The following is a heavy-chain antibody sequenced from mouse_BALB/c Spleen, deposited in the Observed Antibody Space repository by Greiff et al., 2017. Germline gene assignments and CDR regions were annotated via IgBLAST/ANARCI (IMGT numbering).Heavy chain of an antibody. J-gene: IGHJ3*01. CDR2: ISYSGST. D-gene: IGHD2-2*01. V-gene: IGHV3-2*02. CDR1: GYSITSDYA. Sequence: EVKLQESGPGLVKPSQSLSLTCTVTGYSITSDYAWNWIRQFPGNKLEWMGYISYSGSTSYNPSLKSRISITRDTSKNQFFLQLNSVTTEDTATYYCASGVSYGYFAYWGQGTLVTVSA. CDR3: ASGVSYGYFAY.